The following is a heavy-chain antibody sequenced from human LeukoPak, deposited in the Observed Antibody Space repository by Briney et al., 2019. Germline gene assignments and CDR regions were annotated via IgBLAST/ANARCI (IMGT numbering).Heavy chain of an antibody. Sequence: GGSLRLSCAASGFTFSSYAMSWVRQAPGKGLEWVSTISGSGSSTFYAESVKGRFTISRDNSKNTLYLQMNSLRAEDTAVYYCARARYSSSWYYYYGMDVWGQGTTVTVSS. D-gene: IGHD6-13*01. J-gene: IGHJ6*02. CDR2: ISGSGSST. CDR1: GFTFSSYA. V-gene: IGHV3-23*01. CDR3: ARARYSSSWYYYYGMDV.